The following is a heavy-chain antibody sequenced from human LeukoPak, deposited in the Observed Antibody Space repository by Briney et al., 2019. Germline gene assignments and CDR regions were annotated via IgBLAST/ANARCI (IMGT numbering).Heavy chain of an antibody. D-gene: IGHD6-19*01. Sequence: GGSLRLSCAASGFTFSSYWMNWVRQAPGKGLEWVANINQDGSEKYYVDSVKGRFTISRDNAENSLDLQMNRLRAEDTAVYYCARDHTVAGIVFDSWGQGTLLTVSS. V-gene: IGHV3-7*01. CDR2: INQDGSEK. CDR1: GFTFSSYW. CDR3: ARDHTVAGIVFDS. J-gene: IGHJ4*02.